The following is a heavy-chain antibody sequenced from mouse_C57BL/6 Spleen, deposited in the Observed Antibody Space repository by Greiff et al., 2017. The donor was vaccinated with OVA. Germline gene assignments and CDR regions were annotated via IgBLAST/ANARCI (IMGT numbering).Heavy chain of an antibody. V-gene: IGHV1-55*01. Sequence: QVQLQQPGAELVKPGASVKMSCKASGYTFTSYWITWVKQRPGQGLEWIGDIYPGSGSTNYNEKFKSKATLTVDTSSSTAYMQLIRLTSEDSAVYYCARSNGNFPMDYWGQGTSVTVSS. CDR2: IYPGSGST. D-gene: IGHD2-1*01. CDR1: GYTFTSYW. CDR3: ARSNGNFPMDY. J-gene: IGHJ4*01.